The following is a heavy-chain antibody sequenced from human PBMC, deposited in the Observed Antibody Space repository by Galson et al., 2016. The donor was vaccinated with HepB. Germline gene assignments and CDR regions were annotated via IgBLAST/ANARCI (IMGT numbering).Heavy chain of an antibody. CDR3: ARGYYYDSSAYYKYEGSKDYFEY. CDR1: GFTFSSYS. J-gene: IGHJ4*02. Sequence: SLRLSCAASGFTFSSYSMNWVRQAPGMGLEWVSSISTSSSYIYVTDSVKGRFTISRDNSKNTVSLQMNSLRPEDTGVYYCARGYYYDSSAYYKYEGSKDYFEYWGQGTLVTVSS. V-gene: IGHV3-21*01. D-gene: IGHD3-22*01. CDR2: ISTSSSYI.